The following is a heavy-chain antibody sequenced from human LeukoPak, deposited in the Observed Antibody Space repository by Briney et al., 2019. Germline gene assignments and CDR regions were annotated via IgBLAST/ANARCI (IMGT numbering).Heavy chain of an antibody. CDR2: ISAYNGNT. CDR1: GYTFTSYG. V-gene: IGHV1-18*01. D-gene: IGHD2-2*01. J-gene: IGHJ4*02. CDR3: ARDLGYCSSTSCYD. Sequence: ASVKVSCKTSGYTFTSYGISWVRQAPGQGLECMGWISAYNGNTNYAQKLQGRVTMTTDTSTSTAYMELRSLRSDDTAVYYCARDLGYCSSTSCYDWGQGTLVTVSS.